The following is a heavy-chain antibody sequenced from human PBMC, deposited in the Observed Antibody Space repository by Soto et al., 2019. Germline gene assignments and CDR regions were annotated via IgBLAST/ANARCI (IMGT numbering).Heavy chain of an antibody. CDR2: IWYDGNNK. Sequence: PGGSLRLSCAASGFTFSNYGIDWVRQAPGKGLEWVAVIWYDGNNKYYADSVKGRFTISRDNSKNTVYLQMNSLRAEDTAVYYCARLGSSWSFDYWGQGTLVT. D-gene: IGHD6-13*01. V-gene: IGHV3-33*01. CDR3: ARLGSSWSFDY. CDR1: GFTFSNYG. J-gene: IGHJ4*02.